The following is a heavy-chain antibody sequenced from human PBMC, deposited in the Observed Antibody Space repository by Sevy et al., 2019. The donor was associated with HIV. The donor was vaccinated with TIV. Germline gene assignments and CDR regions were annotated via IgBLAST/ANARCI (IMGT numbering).Heavy chain of an antibody. J-gene: IGHJ4*02. CDR3: TKDAGWPL. Sequence: GGSLRLSCAASGFLFGTHAMSWVRQAPGKGLEWVSGITISASTTYYADSVKGRFTISRDNSKNTLYLQMNNLRAEDTAVYYCTKDAGWPLWGQGTLVTVSS. D-gene: IGHD3-9*01. CDR2: ITISASTT. CDR1: GFLFGTHA. V-gene: IGHV3-23*01.